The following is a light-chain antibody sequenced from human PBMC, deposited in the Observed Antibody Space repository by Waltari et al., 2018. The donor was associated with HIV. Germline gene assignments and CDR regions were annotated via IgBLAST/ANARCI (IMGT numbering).Light chain of an antibody. CDR2: DVS. CDR3: SSRSTINTHVV. V-gene: IGLV2-14*03. CDR1: SSDVGGYNS. Sequence: QSALTQPASVSGSPGQSITISCTGTSSDVGGYNSVPWYQHHPGKAPKLMILDVSVRPSGISNRFSGSKSDNTAYLTISGLQTDDEADYYCSSRSTINTHVVFGGGTKVTVL. J-gene: IGLJ2*01.